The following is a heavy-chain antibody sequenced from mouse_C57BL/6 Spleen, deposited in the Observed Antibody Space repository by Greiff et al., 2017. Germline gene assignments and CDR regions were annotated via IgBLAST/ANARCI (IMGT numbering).Heavy chain of an antibody. CDR2: IYWDDDK. CDR1: GFSLSTSGMG. Sequence: QVTLKVSGPGILQSSQTLSLTCSFSGFSLSTSGMGVSWIRQPSGKGLEWLAHIYWDDDKRYNPSLKSRLTISKDTSRNQVFLKITSVDTADTATYYCARKDYYGSSLGWYFDVWGTGTTVTVSS. CDR3: ARKDYYGSSLGWYFDV. D-gene: IGHD1-1*01. J-gene: IGHJ1*03. V-gene: IGHV8-12*01.